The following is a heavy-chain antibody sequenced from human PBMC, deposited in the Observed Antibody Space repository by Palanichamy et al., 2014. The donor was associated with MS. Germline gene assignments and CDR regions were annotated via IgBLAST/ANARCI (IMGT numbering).Heavy chain of an antibody. CDR2: IFYSGKT. CDR3: ARLSMVVSGTAGFDI. J-gene: IGHJ3*02. V-gene: IGHV4-39*01. CDR1: GGSISSSSHY. Sequence: QLQLQESGPGLVKPSETLSLTCTVSGGSISSSSHYWGWIRQPPGKGLEWIGSIFYSGKTYFNPPLKSRVTMSVDTSKNQFSLRLSSATAADTALYYCARLSMVVSGTAGFDIWGQGTLVTVSS. D-gene: IGHD2-21*02.